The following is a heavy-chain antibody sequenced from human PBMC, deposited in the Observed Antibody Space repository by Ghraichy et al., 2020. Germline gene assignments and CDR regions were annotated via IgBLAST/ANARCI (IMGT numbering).Heavy chain of an antibody. J-gene: IGHJ3*02. D-gene: IGHD6-13*01. Sequence: ASEKVSCKVSGYTLTELSMHWVRQAPGKGLEWMGGFDPEDGETIYAQKFQGRVTMTEDTSTDTAYMELSSLRSEDTAVYYCATDSSSWYFAFDIWGQGTMVTVSS. V-gene: IGHV1-24*01. CDR2: FDPEDGET. CDR1: GYTLTELS. CDR3: ATDSSSWYFAFDI.